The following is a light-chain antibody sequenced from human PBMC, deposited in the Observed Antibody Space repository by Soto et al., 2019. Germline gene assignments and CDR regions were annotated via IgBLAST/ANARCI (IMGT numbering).Light chain of an antibody. CDR1: QPVSSNY. Sequence: EIVLTQSPATLSLSPGERATLSCGASQPVSSNYLAWYQQKPGLAPRLLIYDASSRATGIPDRFSGSGSGTDFTLTISRLEPEDFAVYYCQQYGSSPWTFGQGTKVELK. J-gene: IGKJ1*01. CDR2: DAS. V-gene: IGKV3D-20*01. CDR3: QQYGSSPWT.